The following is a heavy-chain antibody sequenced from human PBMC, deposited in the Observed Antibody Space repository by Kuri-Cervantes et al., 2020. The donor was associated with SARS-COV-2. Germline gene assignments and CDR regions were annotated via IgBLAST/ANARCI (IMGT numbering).Heavy chain of an antibody. CDR2: ISSSSSYI. Sequence: GGSLRLSCAASGFTFSSYSMNWVRQAPGKGLEWVSSISSSSSYIYYADSVKGRFTISRDNAKNSLYLQMNSLRAEDTAVYYCARAPIYCSSTSCYGAYGMDVWGQGTTGTVS. J-gene: IGHJ6*02. CDR1: GFTFSSYS. D-gene: IGHD2-2*01. V-gene: IGHV3-21*04. CDR3: ARAPIYCSSTSCYGAYGMDV.